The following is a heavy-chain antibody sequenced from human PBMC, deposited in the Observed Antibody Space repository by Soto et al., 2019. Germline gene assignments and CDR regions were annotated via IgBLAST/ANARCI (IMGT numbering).Heavy chain of an antibody. D-gene: IGHD3-10*01. V-gene: IGHV4-39*01. CDR1: GGSISSSSYY. Sequence: PSETLSLTCTVSGGSISSSSYYWGWIRQPPGKGLEWIGSIYYSGNAYYNPSLKRRVTISVDTAKNQFSLKLSSVTAADTAVYYCARQYYFGSGSYYSRPFDFWGQGTLVTVSS. CDR2: IYYSGNA. J-gene: IGHJ4*02. CDR3: ARQYYFGSGSYYSRPFDF.